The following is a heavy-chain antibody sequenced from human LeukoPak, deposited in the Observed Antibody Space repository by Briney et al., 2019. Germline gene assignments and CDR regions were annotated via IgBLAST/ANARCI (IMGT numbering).Heavy chain of an antibody. Sequence: ASVKVSCKASGYTFTGYYMHWVRQAPGQGLEWMGRINPNSGGTNYAQEFQGRVTMTRDTSISTAYMELSRLRSDDTAVYYCARPLELGAFDIWGQGTMVTVSS. J-gene: IGHJ3*02. D-gene: IGHD3-16*01. V-gene: IGHV1-2*06. CDR2: INPNSGGT. CDR1: GYTFTGYY. CDR3: ARPLELGAFDI.